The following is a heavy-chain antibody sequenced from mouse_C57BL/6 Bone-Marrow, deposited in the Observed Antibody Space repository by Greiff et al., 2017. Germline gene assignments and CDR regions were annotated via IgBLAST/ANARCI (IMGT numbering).Heavy chain of an antibody. CDR2: ISSGGSYT. Sequence: VQLKESGGDLVKPGGSLKLPCAASGFTFSSYGMSWVRQTPDNRLVWVATISSGGSYTYYPDSVKGRFTISRDNAKNTLYLQMSSLKSKDTAMYYCAVGGLQASGFAYWGRGTLVTVSA. J-gene: IGHJ3*01. V-gene: IGHV5-6*01. CDR3: AVGGLQASGFAY. D-gene: IGHD3-2*02. CDR1: GFTFSSYG.